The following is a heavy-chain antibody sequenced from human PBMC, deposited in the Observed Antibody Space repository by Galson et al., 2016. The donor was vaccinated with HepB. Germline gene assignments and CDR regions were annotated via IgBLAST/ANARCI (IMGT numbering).Heavy chain of an antibody. CDR3: AKEKIAASGTALDC. CDR1: GFSFSTCA. J-gene: IGHJ4*02. D-gene: IGHD6-13*01. CDR2: ITGGGPNT. V-gene: IGHV3-23*01. Sequence: SLRLSCAASGFSFSTCAMNWVRRAPGEGLEWVSTITGGGPNTYYVDSVKGRFIVSRANSKTTLYLEMNSLTAEDTATYFCAKEKIAASGTALDCWGRGTVVTVSS.